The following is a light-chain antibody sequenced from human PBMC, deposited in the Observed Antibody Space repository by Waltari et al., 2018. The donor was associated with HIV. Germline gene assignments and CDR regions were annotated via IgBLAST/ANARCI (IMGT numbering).Light chain of an antibody. CDR2: EVS. CDR1: SSDVGGYNY. V-gene: IGLV2-14*01. Sequence: QSALTQPASVSGSPGQSITISCTGTSSDVGGYNYFSWYQQHPGKAPKLIIYEVSNRPSGVSNRFSGSKSGNTASLTISGLQAEDEADYYCSSYTSSSTHVVFGGGTKLTVL. CDR3: SSYTSSSTHVV. J-gene: IGLJ2*01.